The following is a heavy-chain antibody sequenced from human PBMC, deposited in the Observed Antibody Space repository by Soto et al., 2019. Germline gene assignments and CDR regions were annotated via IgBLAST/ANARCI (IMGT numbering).Heavy chain of an antibody. CDR2: IYYTGLS. J-gene: IGHJ4*02. V-gene: IGHV4-59*01. CDR3: ASHSSHWPFFDF. D-gene: IGHD6-13*01. CDR1: GGSISSYY. Sequence: QVQLQESGPGLVKPSETLSLTCTVSGGSISSYYWSWIRQPPGKGLEWIGYIYYTGLSNSNPSLNSPSPMSLDTSNNQFSLKLSSVTAAATAVYYCASHSSHWPFFDFWGQGTLVTVSS.